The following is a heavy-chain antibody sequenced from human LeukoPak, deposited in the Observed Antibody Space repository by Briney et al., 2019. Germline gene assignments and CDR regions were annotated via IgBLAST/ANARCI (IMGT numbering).Heavy chain of an antibody. CDR3: AKAWGDSSGYYLDY. J-gene: IGHJ4*02. CDR2: ISYDGSNK. D-gene: IGHD3-22*01. V-gene: IGHV3-30*18. CDR1: GFTFSSYG. Sequence: PGRSLRLSCAASGFTFSSYGMHWVRQAPGKGLEWVAVISYDGSNKYYADSVKGRFTISRDNSKNTLYLQMNSLRAEDTAVYYCAKAWGDSSGYYLDYWGQGTLVTVSS.